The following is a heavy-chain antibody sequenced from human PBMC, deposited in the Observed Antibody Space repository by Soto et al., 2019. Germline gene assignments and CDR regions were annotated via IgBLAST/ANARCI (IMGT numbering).Heavy chain of an antibody. CDR3: AREGEMHYYYYGLDV. V-gene: IGHV1-18*01. CDR1: GYTFTTYG. Sequence: QVQLVQSGAEVRKPGASVKVSCKASGYTFTTYGISWVQQAPGQGLEWMGWISGDNGHTKYAQKLQGRVTMTTDTSTSKVYMDLRSLRSDDTAVYYCAREGEMHYYYYGLDVWGQVTTVTVSS. CDR2: ISGDNGHT. D-gene: IGHD3-16*01. J-gene: IGHJ6*02.